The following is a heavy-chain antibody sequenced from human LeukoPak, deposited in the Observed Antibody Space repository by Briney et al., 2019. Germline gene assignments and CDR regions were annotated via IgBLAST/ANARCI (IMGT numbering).Heavy chain of an antibody. Sequence: GGSLRLSCAASGFTFSSYWMSWVRQAPGKGLEWVANVKQDGSEKYYVDSVKGRFTISRDNAKNSLYLQMNSLRAEDTAVYHCARAPSSWSYYFDYWGQGTLVTVSS. CDR1: GFTFSSYW. D-gene: IGHD6-13*01. CDR3: ARAPSSWSYYFDY. J-gene: IGHJ4*02. V-gene: IGHV3-7*01. CDR2: VKQDGSEK.